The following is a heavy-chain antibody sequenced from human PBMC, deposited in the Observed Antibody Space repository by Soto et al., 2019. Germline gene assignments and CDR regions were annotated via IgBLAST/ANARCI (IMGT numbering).Heavy chain of an antibody. Sequence: QEQLVQSGAEVKKPGSSVKVSCRASGGTFSTFTISWVRQAPGQGPEWIGGITPMFTTTRYAQMFRGSVTITAAKSTNIVYMELNSLRSELTAVYFCARWRGVVTSPGFMRPLDSRGQGCPVSVSP. CDR3: ARWRGVVTSPGFMRPLDS. D-gene: IGHD2-15*01. CDR2: ITPMFTTT. CDR1: GGTFSTFT. J-gene: IGHJ4*02. V-gene: IGHV1-69*06.